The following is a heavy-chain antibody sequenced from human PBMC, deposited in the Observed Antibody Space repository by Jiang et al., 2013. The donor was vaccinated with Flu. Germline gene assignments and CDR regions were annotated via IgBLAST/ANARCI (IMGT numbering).Heavy chain of an antibody. CDR3: VHSVNTPSADSSGYYSSFDY. J-gene: IGHJ4*02. V-gene: IGHV2-5*02. D-gene: IGHD3-22*01. CDR1: GFSLTTSGVG. CDR2: IYWDDDE. Sequence: KPTQTLTLTCTFSGFSLTTSGVGVDWIRQPPGKALEWLALIYWDDDERYSPSLKSRLTITRDTSKNQVVLTMTNMDPVDTAAYFCVHSVNTPSADSSGYYSSFDYWGQ.